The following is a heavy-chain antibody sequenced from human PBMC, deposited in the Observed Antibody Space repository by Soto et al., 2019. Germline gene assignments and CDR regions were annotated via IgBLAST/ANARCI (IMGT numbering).Heavy chain of an antibody. J-gene: IGHJ4*02. CDR3: AKDSVRISYSAQ. Sequence: PGGSLRLSCAASGFSFSSSSMSWVRQPPGKGLEWVSVISNTGRTTYSADSVNGRFTISRDNSRNTLYLQLNSLRAEDTAIYYCAKDSVRISYSAQWGQGTLVTVSS. D-gene: IGHD2-21*01. V-gene: IGHV3-23*01. CDR2: ISNTGRTT. CDR1: GFSFSSSS.